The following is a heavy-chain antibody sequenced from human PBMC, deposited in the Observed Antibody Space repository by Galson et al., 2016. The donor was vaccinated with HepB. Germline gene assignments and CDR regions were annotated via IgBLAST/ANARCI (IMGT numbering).Heavy chain of an antibody. J-gene: IGHJ4*02. CDR3: ARLAGIAAADY. D-gene: IGHD6-13*01. Sequence: SETLSLTCTVSGGSISSSSYYWGWIRQPPGKGLEWIGSIYYSGSTYYNPSLKSRVTISVDTSKNQFSLKLSSVTAADTAVYYCARLAGIAAADYWGQGTLVTVSS. V-gene: IGHV4-39*01. CDR1: GGSISSSSYY. CDR2: IYYSGST.